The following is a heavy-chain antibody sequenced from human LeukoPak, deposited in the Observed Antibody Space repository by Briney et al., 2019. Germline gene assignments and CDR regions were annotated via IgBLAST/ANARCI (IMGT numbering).Heavy chain of an antibody. CDR1: GYTFTNYD. J-gene: IGHJ4*02. CDR2: MNPNSGNT. CDR3: ARSPHRYYFDY. V-gene: IGHV1-8*01. Sequence: AAVNVSCKASGYTFTNYDINWVRQATGQGLEWMGWMNPNSGNTGYAQKFQGRVTMTRNTSITTAYMELSSLRSEDTAVYYCARSPHRYYFDYWGQGILVTVSS.